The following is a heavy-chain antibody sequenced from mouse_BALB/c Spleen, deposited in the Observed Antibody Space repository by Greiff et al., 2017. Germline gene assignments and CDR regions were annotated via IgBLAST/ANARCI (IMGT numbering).Heavy chain of an antibody. J-gene: IGHJ2*01. CDR3: ARGKYGNPDY. D-gene: IGHD2-10*02. V-gene: IGHV14-3*02. CDR2: IDPANGNT. Sequence: VQLKQSGAELVKPGASVKWSCTASGFNIKDTYMHWVKQRPEQGLEWIGRIDPANGNTKYDPKFQGKATITADKSSSTAYMELSSLTSEDSAVYYCARGKYGNPDYWGQGTTLTVSS. CDR1: GFNIKDTY.